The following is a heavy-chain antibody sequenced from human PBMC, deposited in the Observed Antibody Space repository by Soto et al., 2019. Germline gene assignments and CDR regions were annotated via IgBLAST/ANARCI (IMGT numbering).Heavy chain of an antibody. Sequence: QVQLVQSGAEVKKPGSSVKVSCKASGGTFSSYAISWVRQAPGQGLEWMGGIIPIFGTANYAQKFQGRVTITADESTSTAYKELSSLRSEDTAVYYCERTRGAAGLDYYYYGMDVWGEGTTVTVSS. CDR2: IIPIFGTA. D-gene: IGHD4-17*01. CDR1: GGTFSSYA. V-gene: IGHV1-69*01. J-gene: IGHJ6*04. CDR3: ERTRGAAGLDYYYYGMDV.